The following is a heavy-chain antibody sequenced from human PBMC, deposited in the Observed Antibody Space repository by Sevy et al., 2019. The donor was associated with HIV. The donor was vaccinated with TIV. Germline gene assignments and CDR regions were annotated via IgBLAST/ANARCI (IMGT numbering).Heavy chain of an antibody. D-gene: IGHD3-22*01. CDR3: AKGYYYDSSGYYSPFDY. Sequence: GGSLRLSCAASGFTFSSYAMSWVRQAPGKGLEWVSDISGSGGSTYYADSVKGRFTISRDNSKNTLYLQMNSLRAEDTAVYYCAKGYYYDSSGYYSPFDYWGQGTLVTVSS. CDR2: ISGSGGST. CDR1: GFTFSSYA. J-gene: IGHJ4*02. V-gene: IGHV3-23*01.